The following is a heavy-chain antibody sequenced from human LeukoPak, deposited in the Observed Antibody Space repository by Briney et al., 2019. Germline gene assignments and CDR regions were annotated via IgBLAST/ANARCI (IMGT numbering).Heavy chain of an antibody. CDR1: GFTFSNYE. CDR2: ISSSGTTI. Sequence: GGSLRLSCSASGFTFSNYEMNYVRQAPGKGLEWVSYISSSGTTIYYADSVKGRFTIYRDNAKNSLSLQMNSLKVEDTAVYYCARDHNGPYTFDYWGQGTLVTVSS. CDR3: ARDHNGPYTFDY. J-gene: IGHJ4*02. V-gene: IGHV3-48*03. D-gene: IGHD2-2*02.